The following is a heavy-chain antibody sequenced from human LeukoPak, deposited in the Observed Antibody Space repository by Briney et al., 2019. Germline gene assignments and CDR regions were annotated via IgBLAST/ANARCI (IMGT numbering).Heavy chain of an antibody. V-gene: IGHV4-34*01. CDR2: INHSGST. D-gene: IGHD3-10*01. J-gene: IGHJ1*01. Sequence: PSETLSLTCAVYGLSFSGYYWSWIRQPPGKGLEWVGEINHSGSTNYNPSLKSRVTISVDTSKNQFSLKLSSVTAADTAVYYCARKAFYHDDGSGSYSRGGRGTLVTVSS. CDR1: GLSFSGYY. CDR3: ARKAFYHDDGSGSYSR.